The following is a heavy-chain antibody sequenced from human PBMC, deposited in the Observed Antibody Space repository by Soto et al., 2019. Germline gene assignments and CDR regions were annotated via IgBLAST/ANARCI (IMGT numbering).Heavy chain of an antibody. V-gene: IGHV4-59*08. D-gene: IGHD2-2*01. CDR2: FFYSGST. J-gene: IGHJ6*03. CDR1: GGSISSYY. CDR3: ARRSRYQLSSRGSYYYYYMDV. Sequence: PSETLSLTCTVSGGSISSYYWSWIRQPPGKGLEWFGFFFYSGSTNYIPSLKSRVTISVDTSKNLFSLKLSSVTAADTAVYYFARRSRYQLSSRGSYYYYYMDVWGKGTTVTVSS.